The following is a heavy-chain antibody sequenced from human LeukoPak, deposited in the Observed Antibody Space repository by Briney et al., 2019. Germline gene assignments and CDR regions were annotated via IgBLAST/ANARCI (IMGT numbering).Heavy chain of an antibody. CDR1: GYSISSGYY. CDR3: ARDGRYCTNGVCYRSFDY. CDR2: IYHSGST. D-gene: IGHD2-8*01. V-gene: IGHV4-38-2*02. J-gene: IGHJ4*02. Sequence: SETLSLTCAVSGYSISSGYYWGWIRQPPGKGLEWIGSIYHSGSTYYNPSLKSRVTISVDTSKNQFSLKLSSVPAADTAVYYCARDGRYCTNGVCYRSFDYWGQGTLVTVSS.